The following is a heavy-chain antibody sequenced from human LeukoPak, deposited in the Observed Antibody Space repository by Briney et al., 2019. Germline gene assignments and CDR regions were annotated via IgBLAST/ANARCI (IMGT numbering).Heavy chain of an antibody. CDR1: GYTFTRYG. V-gene: IGHV1-18*01. CDR2: ISGYNGNT. CDR3: ARDLHMIVVVSDYGMDV. J-gene: IGHJ6*02. D-gene: IGHD3-22*01. Sequence: ASVKVSCRASGYTFTRYGINWVRQAPGQGLEWMGWISGYNGNTNYAQKLQGRVSMTTDTSTNTAYMELRSLRSDDTAVYYCARDLHMIVVVSDYGMDVWGQGTTVTVSS.